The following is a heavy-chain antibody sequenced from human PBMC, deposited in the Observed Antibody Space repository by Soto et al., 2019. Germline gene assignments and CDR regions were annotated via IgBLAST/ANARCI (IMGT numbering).Heavy chain of an antibody. Sequence: PSETLSLTCTVSGGSISSGGYYWSWIRQHPGKGLEWIGYIYYSGSTYYNPSLKSRVTISVDTSKNQFSLKLSSVTAADTAVYYCARGDYYGSGSYYLTFDYWGQGTLVTV. V-gene: IGHV4-31*03. J-gene: IGHJ4*02. CDR1: GGSISSGGYY. CDR3: ARGDYYGSGSYYLTFDY. CDR2: IYYSGST. D-gene: IGHD3-10*01.